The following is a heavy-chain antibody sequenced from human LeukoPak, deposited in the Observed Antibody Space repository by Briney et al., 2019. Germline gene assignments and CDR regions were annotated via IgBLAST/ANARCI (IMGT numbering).Heavy chain of an antibody. V-gene: IGHV1-18*01. CDR3: ASEGSLHHSGDYYLSWFDP. J-gene: IGHJ5*02. CDR1: GFTFNTYG. D-gene: IGHD3-22*01. CDR2: ISAYNGNT. Sequence: ASVKVSCKTSGFTFNTYGIAWVRQAPGQGLEWMGWISAYNGNTNYAQNLQDRVTMTTDTSTTTAYMELRGLRSDDTAVYYCASEGSLHHSGDYYLSWFDPWGQGTLVTVSS.